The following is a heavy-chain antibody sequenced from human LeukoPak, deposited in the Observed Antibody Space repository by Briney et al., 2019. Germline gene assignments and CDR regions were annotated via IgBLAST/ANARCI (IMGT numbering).Heavy chain of an antibody. V-gene: IGHV1-2*02. CDR2: INPKSGGT. D-gene: IGHD7-27*01. J-gene: IGHJ4*02. CDR1: GYTFIAYY. CDR3: FFLGKVG. Sequence: ASVKVSCKASGYTFIAYYIHWVRQAPGQGLEWMGWINPKSGGTNYAQKFQGRVTMTEDTSTDTAYMELSSLRSEDTAVYYCFFLGKVGWGQGTLVTVSS.